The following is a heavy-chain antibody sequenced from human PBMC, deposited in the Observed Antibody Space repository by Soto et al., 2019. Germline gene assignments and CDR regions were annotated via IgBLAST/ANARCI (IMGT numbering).Heavy chain of an antibody. CDR1: GYTFTSYG. J-gene: IGHJ6*02. D-gene: IGHD3-10*01. V-gene: IGHV1-18*01. Sequence: QVQLVQSGAEVKKPGASVKVSCKASGYTFTSYGISWVRQAPGQGLEGMGWIRAYNGNTNYAQKLQGRVTMTADTSKSTDCMELRSLRSADTDVYYWARMVRGSDFYGMDVWGQGTTVTVAS. CDR2: IRAYNGNT. CDR3: ARMVRGSDFYGMDV.